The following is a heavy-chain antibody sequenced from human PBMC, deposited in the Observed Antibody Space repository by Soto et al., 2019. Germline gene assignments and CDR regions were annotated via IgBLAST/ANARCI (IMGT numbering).Heavy chain of an antibody. D-gene: IGHD6-13*01. V-gene: IGHV1-58*01. CDR3: AATASSSWLYFDY. CDR1: GFTFSGSA. CDR2: IVVGSGNT. Sequence: SVKVSCKASGFTFSGSAVQWVRQAGGQGLEWIGWIVVGSGNTNYAQKFQERVTITRDMSTGTAYMELSSLISADTAMYYCAATASSSWLYFDYWGQGTLVTVSS. J-gene: IGHJ4*02.